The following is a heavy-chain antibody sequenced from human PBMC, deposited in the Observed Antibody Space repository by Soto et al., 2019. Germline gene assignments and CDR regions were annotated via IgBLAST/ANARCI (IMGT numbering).Heavy chain of an antibody. CDR2: INPNGGST. V-gene: IGHV1-46*01. CDR1: GYTFTTYY. J-gene: IGHJ4*02. Sequence: QVQLVQSGAEVKRPGASVKVSCKASGYTFTTYYMHWVRQAPGQGLEWLGIINPNGGSTTYAQKFPGRVTMTRDTSTRTVYLELSSLRSEDTAVYYCARAGYCSGGTCFHGNCDYWGQGTLVTVSA. CDR3: ARAGYCSGGTCFHGNCDY. D-gene: IGHD2-15*01.